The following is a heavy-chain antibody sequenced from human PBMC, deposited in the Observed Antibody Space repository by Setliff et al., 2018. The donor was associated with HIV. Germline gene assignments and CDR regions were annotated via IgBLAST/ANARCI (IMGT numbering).Heavy chain of an antibody. D-gene: IGHD3-3*01. CDR2: IKQDGSEK. V-gene: IGHV3-7*01. J-gene: IGHJ4*02. CDR3: ARREYYNFWSGFDY. Sequence: PGGSLRLSCAASGFTFSSYWMSWVRQAPGKGLEWVANIKQDGSEKYYVDSVKGRFTISRDNAKNSLYLQMNSLRAEDTAVYYCARREYYNFWSGFDYWGQGTLVTVSS. CDR1: GFTFSSYW.